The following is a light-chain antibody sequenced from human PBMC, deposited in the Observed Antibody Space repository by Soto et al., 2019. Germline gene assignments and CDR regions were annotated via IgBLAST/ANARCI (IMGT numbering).Light chain of an antibody. CDR3: QQYNNWPLT. J-gene: IGKJ5*01. V-gene: IGKV3-15*01. Sequence: IVLTQSPGTLSLSPGERATLSCRASLSVRSTYLAWYQQKPGQAPRLLIYGVSSRATGIPVRFSGSGSGTEFTLTISSLQSEDFAVYYCQQYNNWPLTFGQGTRLEIK. CDR2: GVS. CDR1: LSVRST.